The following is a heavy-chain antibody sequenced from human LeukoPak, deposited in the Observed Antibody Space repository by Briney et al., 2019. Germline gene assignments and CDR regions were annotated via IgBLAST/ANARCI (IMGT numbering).Heavy chain of an antibody. CDR1: GGSISSGSYY. V-gene: IGHV4-61*02. J-gene: IGHJ4*02. D-gene: IGHD5-12*01. CDR2: IYTSGST. CDR3: ARCGYSGYGGFDY. Sequence: SETLSLTCTVSGGSISSGSYYWSWIRQPAGKGLEWIGRIYTSGSTNYNPSLKSLVTISVDTSKNQFSLKLSSVTAADTAVYYCARCGYSGYGGFDYWGQGTLVTVSS.